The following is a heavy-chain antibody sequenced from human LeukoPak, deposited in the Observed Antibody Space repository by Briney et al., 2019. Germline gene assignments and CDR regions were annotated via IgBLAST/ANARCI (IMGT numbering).Heavy chain of an antibody. Sequence: GGSLRLSCAASGFTFRSYDMHWVRQATGKGLEWVSAIGTAGDTYYPGSVKGRFTISRENAKNSLYLQMNSLRAGDTAVYYCARGYRTYYYDSSGYYHPPFDYYMDVWGKGTTVTISS. CDR3: ARGYRTYYYDSSGYYHPPFDYYMDV. J-gene: IGHJ6*03. CDR1: GFTFRSYD. V-gene: IGHV3-13*01. D-gene: IGHD3-22*01. CDR2: IGTAGDT.